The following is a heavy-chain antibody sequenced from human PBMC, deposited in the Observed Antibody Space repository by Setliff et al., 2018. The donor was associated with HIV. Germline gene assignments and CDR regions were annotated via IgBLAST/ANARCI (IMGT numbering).Heavy chain of an antibody. CDR3: ARVLNPSDAFDI. Sequence: SETLSLTCSVSGGSISSGYYYWSWIRQHPGKGLEWIGYIYYSGSSYYNPSLKSRVTISVDTSKNQFSVKRSSVTAADTAVYYCARVLNPSDAFDIWGQGTMVTVPS. V-gene: IGHV4-31*03. CDR1: GGSISSGYYY. J-gene: IGHJ3*02. CDR2: IYYSGSS.